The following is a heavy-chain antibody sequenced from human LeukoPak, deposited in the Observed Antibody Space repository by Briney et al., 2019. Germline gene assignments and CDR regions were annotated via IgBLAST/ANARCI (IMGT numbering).Heavy chain of an antibody. CDR1: GGSISSYY. Sequence: PSETLSLTCTVSGGSISSYYWSWIRQPPGKGLEWIGYIYYSGSTNYNPSLKSRVTISVDTSKKQFSLKLSSVTAADTAVYYCARTILGVSGFDCWGQGTLVTVSS. CDR3: ARTILGVSGFDC. CDR2: IYYSGST. D-gene: IGHD1-26*01. J-gene: IGHJ4*02. V-gene: IGHV4-59*08.